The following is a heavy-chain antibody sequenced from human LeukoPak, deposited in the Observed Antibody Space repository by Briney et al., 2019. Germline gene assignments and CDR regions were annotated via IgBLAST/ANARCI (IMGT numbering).Heavy chain of an antibody. J-gene: IGHJ4*02. V-gene: IGHV3-21*01. Sequence: GGSLRLSCAASGFTFSSYSVNWVRQAPGKGLEWVSSISSSSSYIYYADSGKGRFTISRDNAKNSLYLQMNSLRAEDTAVYYCARDRQWLSGNTYFDYWGQGTLVTVSS. D-gene: IGHD6-19*01. CDR2: ISSSSSYI. CDR1: GFTFSSYS. CDR3: ARDRQWLSGNTYFDY.